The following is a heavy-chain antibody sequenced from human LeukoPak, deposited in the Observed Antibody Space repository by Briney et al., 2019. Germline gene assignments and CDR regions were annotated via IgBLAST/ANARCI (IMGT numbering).Heavy chain of an antibody. CDR3: ANKFSSSWYWSFDY. CDR2: IRYDGSNK. CDR1: GFTFSSYG. V-gene: IGHV3-30*02. J-gene: IGHJ4*02. Sequence: GGSLRLSCAASGFTFSSYGMHWVRQAPGKGLEWVAFIRYDGSNKYYADSVKGRFTISRDNSKNTLYLQMNSLRAEDTAVYYCANKFSSSWYWSFDYWGQGTLVTVSS. D-gene: IGHD6-13*01.